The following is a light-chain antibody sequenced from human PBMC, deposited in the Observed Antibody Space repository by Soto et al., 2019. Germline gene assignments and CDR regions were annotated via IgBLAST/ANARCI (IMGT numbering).Light chain of an antibody. CDR2: RNN. J-gene: IGLJ1*01. CDR1: SSNIGSNY. CDR3: AAWDDSLSGSYV. Sequence: QSVLTQPPSASGTPGQRVTIFCSGSSSNIGSNYVYWYQQLPGTAPKLLIYRNNQRPSGVPDRFSGSKSGTSASLAISGLRSEDEADYYCAAWDDSLSGSYVFGTG. V-gene: IGLV1-47*01.